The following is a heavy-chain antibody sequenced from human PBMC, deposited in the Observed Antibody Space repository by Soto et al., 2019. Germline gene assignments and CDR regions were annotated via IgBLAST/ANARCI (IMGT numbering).Heavy chain of an antibody. CDR1: GGSISSSSYY. CDR3: ARLIGSSWYDYYYYGMDV. D-gene: IGHD6-13*01. CDR2: IYYSGST. V-gene: IGHV4-39*01. J-gene: IGHJ6*02. Sequence: SETLSLTCTVSGGSISSSSYYWRWIRKPPRKGLEWIGSIYYSGSTYHTPSLKSRVTISVVTSKSEFALQRSSVTAADTAVYYCARLIGSSWYDYYYYGMDVWGQGTTVTVSS.